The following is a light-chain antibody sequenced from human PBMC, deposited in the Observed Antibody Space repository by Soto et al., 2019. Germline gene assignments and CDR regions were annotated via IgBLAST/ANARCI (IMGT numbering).Light chain of an antibody. CDR2: GAS. J-gene: IGKJ5*01. CDR1: QSVSSN. Sequence: EIVMSQAPGALSESPRAIVTLSCRASQSVSSNLAWYQQKVGQAPRLLIYGASNRATGIPVRFSGSGSGTDFTLTISSLEPEDFGLYYCQQRSDWFTFGQGTRLEIK. CDR3: QQRSDWFT. V-gene: IGKV3-11*01.